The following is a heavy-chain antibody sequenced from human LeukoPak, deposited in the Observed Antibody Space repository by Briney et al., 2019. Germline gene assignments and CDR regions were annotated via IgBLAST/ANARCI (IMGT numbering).Heavy chain of an antibody. Sequence: ASVKVSCKASGYTFTGYQIHWVRQALGQGLEWLGWINPNSGGTNYAQKFQGRVTMTRDTSINTAYVELSSLRSDDTAIYYCATGVVIVTMNYWGQGSLVTVSS. CDR2: INPNSGGT. J-gene: IGHJ4*02. D-gene: IGHD3-22*01. V-gene: IGHV1-2*02. CDR3: ATGVVIVTMNY. CDR1: GYTFTGYQ.